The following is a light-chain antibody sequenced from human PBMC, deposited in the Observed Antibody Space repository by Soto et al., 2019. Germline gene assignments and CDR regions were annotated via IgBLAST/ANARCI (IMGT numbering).Light chain of an antibody. CDR2: DAS. Sequence: EIVLTQSPGTLSLSRGERATLSCRASQSVSSSYLSWYQQKPGQPPRLLIYDASSRATGIPDRFSGSGSGTDFSLTISSLEPEDFAVYYCQQYNNWPPVTFGQGTRLEIK. CDR1: QSVSSSY. V-gene: IGKV3-20*01. CDR3: QQYNNWPPVT. J-gene: IGKJ5*01.